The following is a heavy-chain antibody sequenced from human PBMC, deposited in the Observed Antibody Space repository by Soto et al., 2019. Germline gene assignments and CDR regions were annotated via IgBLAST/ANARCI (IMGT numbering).Heavy chain of an antibody. CDR2: ISAYNGNT. D-gene: IGHD6-19*01. CDR1: GYTFTSYG. CDR3: ASAGSTAVAGPADY. Sequence: QVQLVQSGAEVKKPGSSVKVSCKASGYTFTSYGVSWVRQAPGQGLEWMGWISAYNGNTNYAQKLQGRVTMTTDTATSTAYMELRSLRSDDTAVYYCASAGSTAVAGPADYWGQGTLVTVSS. V-gene: IGHV1-18*01. J-gene: IGHJ4*02.